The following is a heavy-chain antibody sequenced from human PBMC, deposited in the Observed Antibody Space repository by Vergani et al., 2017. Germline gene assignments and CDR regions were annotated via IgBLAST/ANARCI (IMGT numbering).Heavy chain of an antibody. D-gene: IGHD3-16*02. CDR1: GGTFSSYA. Sequence: QVQLVQSGAEVKKPGSSVKVSCKASGGTFSSYAISWVRQAPGQGLEWMGGIIPIFGTANYAQKFQGRVTITADESTSTAYMELSSLRSEDTAVYYCARDAAPNDYVGGSYRYWFDPWGQGTLVTVSS. CDR3: ARDAAPNDYVGGSYRYWFDP. V-gene: IGHV1-69*12. CDR2: IIPIFGTA. J-gene: IGHJ5*02.